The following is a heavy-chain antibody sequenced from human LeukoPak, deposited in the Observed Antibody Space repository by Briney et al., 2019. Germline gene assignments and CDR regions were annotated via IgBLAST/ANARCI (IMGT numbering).Heavy chain of an antibody. Sequence: GGSLRLSCAASGFTFSSYAMSWVRQAPGKGLEWVSAISGSGGSTYYADSVKGRFTISRDNSKNTLYLQMNSLRAEDTAVYYCAKDMYYYDSSGYYSNEYFQHWGQGTLVTVSP. CDR3: AKDMYYYDSSGYYSNEYFQH. CDR2: ISGSGGST. D-gene: IGHD3-22*01. J-gene: IGHJ1*01. CDR1: GFTFSSYA. V-gene: IGHV3-23*01.